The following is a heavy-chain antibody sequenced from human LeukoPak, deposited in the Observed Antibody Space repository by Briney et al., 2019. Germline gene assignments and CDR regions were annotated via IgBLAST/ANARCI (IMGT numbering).Heavy chain of an antibody. D-gene: IGHD3-3*01. CDR2: IKANIDGGAT. J-gene: IGHJ4*02. V-gene: IGHV3-15*01. Sequence: GGSLILSCAASGFGFTNAWMVWVRQAPGKGLEWVGRIKANIDGGATDLAPPVKGRFTISRDDLTRTLYLQMNSLKTEDTGVYYCTTDFSYFDFSSGYYSYWGQGSLVIVSS. CDR1: GFGFTNAW. CDR3: TTDFSYFDFSSGYYSY.